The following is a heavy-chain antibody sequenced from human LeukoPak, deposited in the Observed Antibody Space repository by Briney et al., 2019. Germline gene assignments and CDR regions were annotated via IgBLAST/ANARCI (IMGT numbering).Heavy chain of an antibody. CDR1: GGSFSGYY. J-gene: IGHJ6*02. V-gene: IGHV4-34*01. CDR2: INHSGST. Sequence: SETPSLTCAVYGGSFSGYYWSWIRQPPGKGLEWIGEINHSGSTNYNPSLKSRVTISVDTSKNQFSLKLSSVTAADTAVYYCARCNYYYGMDVWGQGTTVTVSS. CDR3: ARCNYYYGMDV.